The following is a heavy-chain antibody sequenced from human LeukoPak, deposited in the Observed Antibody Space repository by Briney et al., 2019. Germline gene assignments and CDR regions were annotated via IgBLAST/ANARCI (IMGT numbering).Heavy chain of an antibody. Sequence: SETLSLTCTVSGGSINSYYWTWVRQPAGKGLEWIGRIYTGGSTNYNPSLESRVTMSVDTSKNQFSLKLNSVTAADTAVYYCARQEGGIVGPYWGQGTLVTVSS. CDR3: ARQEGGIVGPY. CDR1: GGSINSYY. D-gene: IGHD1-26*01. V-gene: IGHV4-4*07. J-gene: IGHJ4*02. CDR2: IYTGGST.